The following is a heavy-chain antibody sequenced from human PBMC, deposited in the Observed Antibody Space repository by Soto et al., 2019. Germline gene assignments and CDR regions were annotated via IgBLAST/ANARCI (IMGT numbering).Heavy chain of an antibody. Sequence: QVQLQQWGAGLLKPSETLSLTGAIYGGPFSGYYWNWIRQPPGKGLEWIGEINQGGSTNYNPSLKSRVTMSVDTSKNQFSLKLSSVTAADTAVYYCARDRQRGYCTGGDCYSYFDYWGQGTQVIVSS. CDR2: INQGGST. V-gene: IGHV4-34*01. CDR3: ARDRQRGYCTGGDCYSYFDY. J-gene: IGHJ4*02. CDR1: GGPFSGYY. D-gene: IGHD2-15*01.